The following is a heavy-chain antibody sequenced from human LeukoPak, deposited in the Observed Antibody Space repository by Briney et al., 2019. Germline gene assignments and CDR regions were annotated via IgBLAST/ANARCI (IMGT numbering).Heavy chain of an antibody. CDR2: ISWNSGSI. CDR1: GFTFDDYA. V-gene: IGHV3-9*01. J-gene: IGHJ4*02. CDR3: AKDYYSSSWTIDY. D-gene: IGHD6-13*01. Sequence: GGSLRLSCAASGFTFDDYAMHWVRQAPGKGLEWVSGISWNSGSIGYADSVKGRFTISRDNAKNSLYLQINSLRAEDTALYYCAKDYYSSSWTIDYWGQGTLVTVSS.